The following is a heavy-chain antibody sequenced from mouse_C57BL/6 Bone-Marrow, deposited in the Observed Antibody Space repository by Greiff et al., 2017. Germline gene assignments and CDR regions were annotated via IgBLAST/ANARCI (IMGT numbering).Heavy chain of an antibody. D-gene: IGHD4-1*01. J-gene: IGHJ2*01. CDR3: VKENWGTSYYFDY. CDR2: IDPSDSET. V-gene: IGHV1-52*01. CDR1: GYTFTSYW. Sequence: VQLQQPGAELVRPGSSVKLSCKASGYTFTSYWMHWVKQRPIQGLEWIGNIDPSDSETHYNQKFKDKATLTVDKSSSTAYMQLSSLTSEDSAVYYSVKENWGTSYYFDYWGQGTTLTVSS.